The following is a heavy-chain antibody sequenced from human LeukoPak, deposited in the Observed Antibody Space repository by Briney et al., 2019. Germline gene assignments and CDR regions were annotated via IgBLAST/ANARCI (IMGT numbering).Heavy chain of an antibody. CDR1: GFTFSSYA. CDR2: ISYDGSNK. CDR3: ARVEGEWDYFDY. D-gene: IGHD3-10*01. J-gene: IGHJ4*02. Sequence: GRSLTLSCAASGFTFSSYAMHWLRQAPGKGLEWVAVISYDGSNKYNADSVKGRFTISRDNSKNTLYLQMNSLRAEDTAVYYCARVEGEWDYFDYWGQGTLVTV. V-gene: IGHV3-30-3*01.